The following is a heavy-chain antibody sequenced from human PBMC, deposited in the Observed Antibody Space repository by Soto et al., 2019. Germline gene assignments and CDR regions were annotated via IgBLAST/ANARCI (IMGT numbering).Heavy chain of an antibody. CDR3: ARDRGYCGGDCYSHYYYGMDV. CDR1: GFTFSSYS. CDR2: ISSSSSYI. Sequence: GGSLRLSCAASGFTFSSYSMSWVRQAPGKGLEWVSSISSSSSYIYYADSVKGRFTISRDNAKNSLYLQMNSLRAEDTAVYYCARDRGYCGGDCYSHYYYGMDVWGQGTTVTVSS. V-gene: IGHV3-21*01. J-gene: IGHJ6*02. D-gene: IGHD2-21*02.